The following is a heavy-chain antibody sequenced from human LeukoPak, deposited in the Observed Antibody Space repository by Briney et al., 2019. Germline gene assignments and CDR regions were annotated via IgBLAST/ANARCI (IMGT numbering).Heavy chain of an antibody. V-gene: IGHV4-4*07. CDR3: ARDTPRLLDSSGYYQKNYYYGMDV. Sequence: SETPSLTCTVSGGSISSYYWSWIRQPAGKGLEWIGRIYTSGSTNYNPSLKSRVTMSVDTSKNQFSLKLSSVTAADTAVYYCARDTPRLLDSSGYYQKNYYYGMDVWGQGTTVTVSS. CDR1: GGSISSYY. CDR2: IYTSGST. J-gene: IGHJ6*02. D-gene: IGHD3-22*01.